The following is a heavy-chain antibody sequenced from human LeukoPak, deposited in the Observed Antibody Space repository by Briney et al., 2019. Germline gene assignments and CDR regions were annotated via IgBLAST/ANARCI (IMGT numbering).Heavy chain of an antibody. CDR3: ARVAPFGDYVSAFDI. Sequence: SETLSLTCTVSGGSISSGGYSWSWIRQHPGKGLEWIGYIYYSGSTYYNPSLKSRVTISVDTSKNQFSLKLSSVTAADTAVYYCARVAPFGDYVSAFDIWGQGTMVTVSS. V-gene: IGHV4-31*03. CDR1: GGSISSGGYS. J-gene: IGHJ3*02. D-gene: IGHD4-17*01. CDR2: IYYSGST.